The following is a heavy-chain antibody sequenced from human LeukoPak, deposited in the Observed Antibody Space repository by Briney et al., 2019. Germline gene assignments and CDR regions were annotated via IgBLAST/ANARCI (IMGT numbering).Heavy chain of an antibody. J-gene: IGHJ4*02. V-gene: IGHV1-2*02. CDR1: GYTFTGYY. CDR2: INPNSGGT. CDR3: TRAYDFWSGYYLGYFDY. D-gene: IGHD3-3*01. Sequence: ASVKVSCKASGYTFTGYYMHWVRQAPGQGLEWMGWINPNSGGTNYAQKFQGRVTVTRDTSISTAYMELSRLRSDDTAVYYCTRAYDFWSGYYLGYFDYWGRGTLVTVSS.